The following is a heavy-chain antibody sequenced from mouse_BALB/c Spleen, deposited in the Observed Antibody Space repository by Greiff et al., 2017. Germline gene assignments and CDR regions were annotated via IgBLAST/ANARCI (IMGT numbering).Heavy chain of an antibody. V-gene: IGHV5-4*02. CDR3: ARTDFDY. Sequence: DVMLVESGGGLVKPGGSLKLSCAASGFTFSDYYMCWVRQTPEKRLEWVATISDGGSYTYYPDSVKGRFTISRDNAKNNLYLQMSSLKSEDTAMYYCARTDFDYWGQGTTLTVSS. J-gene: IGHJ2*01. CDR2: ISDGGSYT. CDR1: GFTFSDYY.